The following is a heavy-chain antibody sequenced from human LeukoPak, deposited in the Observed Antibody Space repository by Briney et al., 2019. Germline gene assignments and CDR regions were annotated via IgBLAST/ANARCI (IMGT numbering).Heavy chain of an antibody. CDR2: MNPNSGNT. CDR1: GYTFTSYD. Sequence: ASVKVSWKASGYTFTSYDINWVRQATGQGLEWMGWMNPNSGNTGYAQKFQGRVTMTRNTSISTAYMELSSLRSEDTAVYYCARGFDYYYGMDVWGQGTTVTVSS. J-gene: IGHJ6*02. CDR3: ARGFDYYYGMDV. V-gene: IGHV1-8*01.